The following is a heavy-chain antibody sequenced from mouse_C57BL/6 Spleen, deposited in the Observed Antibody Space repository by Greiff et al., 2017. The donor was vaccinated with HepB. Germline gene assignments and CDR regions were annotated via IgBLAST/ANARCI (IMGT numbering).Heavy chain of an antibody. CDR1: GYAFSSSW. CDR2: IYPGDGDT. J-gene: IGHJ4*01. D-gene: IGHD4-1*01. CDR3: ATPWDVGAMDY. V-gene: IGHV1-82*01. Sequence: QVQLQQSGPELVKPGASVKISCKASGYAFSSSWMNWVKQRPGKGLEWIGRIYPGDGDTNYNGKFKGKATLTADKSSSTAYMQLSSLTSEDSAVYFCATPWDVGAMDYWGQGTSVTVSS.